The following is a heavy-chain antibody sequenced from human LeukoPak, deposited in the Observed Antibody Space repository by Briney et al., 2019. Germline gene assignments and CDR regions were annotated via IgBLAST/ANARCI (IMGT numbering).Heavy chain of an antibody. CDR2: ISDSGTI. Sequence: GGFLRLSCAASGFTFSSYEMNWVRQAPGKGLKWVSYISDSGTIRYADSVKGRFTISRDNAKNSLYLQMNSLRDEDTAVYYCARDDHISGWYGLDSWGQGTLVAVSS. CDR3: ARDDHISGWYGLDS. V-gene: IGHV3-48*03. J-gene: IGHJ4*02. D-gene: IGHD6-19*01. CDR1: GFTFSSYE.